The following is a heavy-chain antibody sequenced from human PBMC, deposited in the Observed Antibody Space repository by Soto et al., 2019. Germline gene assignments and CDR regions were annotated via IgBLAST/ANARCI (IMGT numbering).Heavy chain of an antibody. D-gene: IGHD6-13*01. CDR3: ARESPGYSSSWYSFPYYGMDV. CDR1: GFTFSSYA. V-gene: IGHV3-30-3*01. J-gene: IGHJ6*02. CDR2: ISYDGSNK. Sequence: QVQLVESGGGVVQPGRSLRLSCAASGFTFSSYAMHWVRQDPGKGLEWVAVISYDGSNKYYADSVKGRFTISRDNSKNTLYLQMNSLRAEDTAVYYCARESPGYSSSWYSFPYYGMDVWGQGTTVTVSS.